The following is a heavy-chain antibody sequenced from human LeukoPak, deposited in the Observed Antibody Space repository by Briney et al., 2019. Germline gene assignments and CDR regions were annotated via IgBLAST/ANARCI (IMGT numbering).Heavy chain of an antibody. J-gene: IGHJ4*02. CDR1: GFTFSTYI. Sequence: GGSLRLSCAASGFTFSTYIMNWVRQAPGKGLEWVSSISSSSDYIYYVDSVKGRFTISRDNAKNSLYLQMNSLRAEATAVYYCARGNIKFDYWGRGTLVTVSS. V-gene: IGHV3-21*01. CDR2: ISSSSDYI. CDR3: ARGNIKFDY.